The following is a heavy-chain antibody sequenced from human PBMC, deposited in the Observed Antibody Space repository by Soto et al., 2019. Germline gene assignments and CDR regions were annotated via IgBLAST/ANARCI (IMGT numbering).Heavy chain of an antibody. J-gene: IGHJ4*02. Sequence: QVQLVQSGAEVKKPGASVKVSCKASGYSVTNYYMHWVRQAPGQGLEWMGIIIPSGGGTNYAQKFKGRVTMTRDTSTSTVYMELRSLRSEDTAMYYCARDSELVDNYASGRDLDYWGQGTLVTVSS. CDR1: GYSVTNYY. D-gene: IGHD3-10*01. CDR3: ARDSELVDNYASGRDLDY. CDR2: IIPSGGGT. V-gene: IGHV1-46*01.